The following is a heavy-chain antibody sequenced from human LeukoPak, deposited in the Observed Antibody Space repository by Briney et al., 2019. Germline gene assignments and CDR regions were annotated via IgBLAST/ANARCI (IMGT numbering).Heavy chain of an antibody. Sequence: PGGSQRLSCAASGFTFSSYSMNWVRQAPGKGLEWVSSISSSSSYIYYADSVKGRFTISRDNAKNSLYLQMNSLRAEDTAVYYCANHLACGSTSCPSFDYWGQGTLVTVSS. D-gene: IGHD2-2*01. CDR3: ANHLACGSTSCPSFDY. J-gene: IGHJ4*02. V-gene: IGHV3-21*01. CDR2: ISSSSSYI. CDR1: GFTFSSYS.